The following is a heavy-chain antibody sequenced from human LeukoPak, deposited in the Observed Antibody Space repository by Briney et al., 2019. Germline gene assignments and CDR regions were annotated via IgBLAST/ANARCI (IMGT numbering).Heavy chain of an antibody. J-gene: IGHJ3*02. CDR3: ARGPPPRGSGNSYYQVFDI. V-gene: IGHV4-34*01. Sequence: SETLSLTCAVYSGSFSRHYWSWIRQPPGKGLEWIGEISHSGSTSYNPSLKRRVTISVDKTKNQFSLKLSSVTAADTAVYYCARGPPPRGSGNSYYQVFDIWGQGTMVTVSS. D-gene: IGHD3-22*01. CDR2: ISHSGST. CDR1: SGSFSRHY.